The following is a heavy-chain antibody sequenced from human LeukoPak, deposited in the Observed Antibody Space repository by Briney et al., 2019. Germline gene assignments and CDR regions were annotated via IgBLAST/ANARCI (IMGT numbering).Heavy chain of an antibody. Sequence: GGSLRLSCAASGFTFSSYAMHWVRQAPGKGLEWVAVISYDGSNKYYADSVKGRLTISRDNSKNTLYLQMNSLRAEDTAVYYCARDSQDSSGYYSYYYYGMDVWGQGTTVTVSS. CDR2: ISYDGSNK. CDR3: ARDSQDSSGYYSYYYYGMDV. D-gene: IGHD3-22*01. CDR1: GFTFSSYA. V-gene: IGHV3-30-3*01. J-gene: IGHJ6*02.